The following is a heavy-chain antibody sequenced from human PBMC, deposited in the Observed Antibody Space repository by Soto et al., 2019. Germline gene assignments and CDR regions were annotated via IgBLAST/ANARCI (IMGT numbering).Heavy chain of an antibody. CDR3: AKDIFTIMSGHAHFDY. CDR1: GFTFSSYA. D-gene: IGHD5-12*01. J-gene: IGHJ4*02. CDR2: ISGSGGST. V-gene: IGHV3-23*01. Sequence: EVQLLESGGGLVQPGGSLRLSCAASGFTFSSYAMSWVRQAPGKGLEWVSAISGSGGSTYYADSVKGRFTISRDNSKNTLYLQMNSLRAEDTAVYYCAKDIFTIMSGHAHFDYWGQGTLVTVSS.